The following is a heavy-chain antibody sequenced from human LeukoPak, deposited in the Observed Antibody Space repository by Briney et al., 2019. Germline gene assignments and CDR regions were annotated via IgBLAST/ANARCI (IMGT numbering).Heavy chain of an antibody. J-gene: IGHJ4*02. D-gene: IGHD3-22*01. V-gene: IGHV1-2*06. CDR3: GSSSGYYYVADY. CDR2: LNPNSGGT. CDR1: GYTFTGYY. Sequence: GASVKVSYKASGYTFTGYYMHWVRQAPGQGLEWMGRLNPNSGGTNYAQKFQGRVTMTRDTSISTAYMELSRLRSNDTAVYYCGSSSGYYYVADYWGQGTLVTVSS.